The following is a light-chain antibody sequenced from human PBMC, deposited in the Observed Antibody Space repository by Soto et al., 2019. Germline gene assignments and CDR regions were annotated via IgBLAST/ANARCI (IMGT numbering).Light chain of an antibody. CDR2: GAS. J-gene: IGKJ4*01. Sequence: EIVMTQSPATLSVSPGERATLSCRASQSVSSNLAWYQQKPGQAPRLLIYGASTRATGIPARFSGSGSGTEFTLTICSLQSEDFAVYYCQQYNNWPRTFGGGTKVDIK. CDR1: QSVSSN. V-gene: IGKV3-15*01. CDR3: QQYNNWPRT.